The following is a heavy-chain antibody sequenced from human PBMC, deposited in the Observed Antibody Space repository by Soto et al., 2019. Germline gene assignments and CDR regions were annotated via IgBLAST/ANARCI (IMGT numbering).Heavy chain of an antibody. CDR1: GFSLSTSGMC. D-gene: IGHD1-1*01. CDR2: IDWDDDK. Sequence: SGPTLVNPTQTLTLTCTFSGFSLSTSGMCVSRIRQPPGKALEWLALIDWDDDKYYSTSLKTRLTISKDTSKNQVVLTMTNMDPVDTATYYCARILNWDDYYYYGMDVWGQGTTVTVSS. V-gene: IGHV2-70*01. J-gene: IGHJ6*02. CDR3: ARILNWDDYYYYGMDV.